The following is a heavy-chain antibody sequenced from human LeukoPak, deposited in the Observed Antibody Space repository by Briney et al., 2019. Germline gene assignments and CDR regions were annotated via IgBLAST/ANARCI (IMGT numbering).Heavy chain of an antibody. J-gene: IGHJ4*02. CDR1: GFTFSTYW. D-gene: IGHD6-13*01. V-gene: IGHV3-74*01. Sequence: PGGSLRLSCAASGFTFSTYWMHWVRQLPGKGLVWVSRINTDGSITNYADSVKGRFTIARDNAKSTLYLQMNSLRDEDTAVYYCARWPFGSSWYFDYWGQGTLVTVSS. CDR3: ARWPFGSSWYFDY. CDR2: INTDGSIT.